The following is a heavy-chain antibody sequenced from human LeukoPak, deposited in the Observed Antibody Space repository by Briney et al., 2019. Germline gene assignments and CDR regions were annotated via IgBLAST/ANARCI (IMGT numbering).Heavy chain of an antibody. CDR3: ITVETWIQLWLLHYYYMDV. V-gene: IGHV3-15*01. J-gene: IGHJ6*03. D-gene: IGHD5-18*01. CDR1: GFTFSNAW. CDR2: IKSKTDGGTT. Sequence: PGGSLRLSCAASGFTFSNAWMSWVRQAPGKGLEWVGRIKSKTDGGTTDYAAPVKGRFTISRDDSKNTLYLQMNSLKTEDTAVYYCITVETWIQLWLLHYYYMDVWGKGTTVTISS.